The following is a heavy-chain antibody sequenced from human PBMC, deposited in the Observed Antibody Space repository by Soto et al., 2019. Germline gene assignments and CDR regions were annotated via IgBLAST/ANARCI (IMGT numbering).Heavy chain of an antibody. V-gene: IGHV1-3*01. J-gene: IGHJ6*02. Sequence: QVQLVQSGAEVKKPGASVKVSCKASGYTFTSYAMHWVRQAPGQRLEWMGWINAGNGNTKYSQKFQGRVTITRDTSASTAYMELSSLRSEDTAVYYCARTVAGYDYYYGMDVWGQGTTVTVSS. CDR2: INAGNGNT. D-gene: IGHD6-19*01. CDR3: ARTVAGYDYYYGMDV. CDR1: GYTFTSYA.